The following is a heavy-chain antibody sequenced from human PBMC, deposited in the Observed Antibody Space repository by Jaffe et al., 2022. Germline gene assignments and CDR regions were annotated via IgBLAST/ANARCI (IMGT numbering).Heavy chain of an antibody. CDR3: ARGAVEILWNAFDI. Sequence: QVQLQESGPGLVKPSQTLSLTCTVSGGSISSGSYYWSWIRQPAGKGLEWIGRIYTSGSTNYNPSLKSRVTISVDTSKNQFSLKLSSVTAADTAVYYCARGAVEILWNAFDIWGQGTMVTVSS. CDR1: GGSISSGSYY. J-gene: IGHJ3*02. CDR2: IYTSGST. V-gene: IGHV4-61*02. D-gene: IGHD2-21*01.